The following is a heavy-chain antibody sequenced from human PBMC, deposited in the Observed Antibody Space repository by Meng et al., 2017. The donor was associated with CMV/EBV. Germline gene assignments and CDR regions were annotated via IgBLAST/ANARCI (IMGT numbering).Heavy chain of an antibody. D-gene: IGHD3-3*01. CDR3: ARGARGLVLRFLEWLSLDY. V-gene: IGHV3-74*01. CDR2: INSDGSST. J-gene: IGHJ4*02. CDR1: GFTFRSYW. Sequence: GESLKISCAASGFTFRSYWMHWVRQAPGKGLVWVSRINSDGSSTSYADSVKGRFTISRDNAKNTLYLQMNSLRAEDTAVYYCARGARGLVLRFLEWLSLDYWGQGTLVTVSS.